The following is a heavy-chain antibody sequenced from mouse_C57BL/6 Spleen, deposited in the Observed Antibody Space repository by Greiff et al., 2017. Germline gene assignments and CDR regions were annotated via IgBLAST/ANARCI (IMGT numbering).Heavy chain of an antibody. CDR3: ARYYGSSGYAMDY. Sequence: QVHVKQPGAELVKPGASVKLSCKASGYTFTSYWMQWVKQRPGQGLEWIGEIDPSDSYTNYNQKFKGKATLTVDTSSSTAYMQLSSLTSEDSAVYYGARYYGSSGYAMDYWGQGTSVTVSS. J-gene: IGHJ4*01. V-gene: IGHV1-50*01. D-gene: IGHD1-1*01. CDR1: GYTFTSYW. CDR2: IDPSDSYT.